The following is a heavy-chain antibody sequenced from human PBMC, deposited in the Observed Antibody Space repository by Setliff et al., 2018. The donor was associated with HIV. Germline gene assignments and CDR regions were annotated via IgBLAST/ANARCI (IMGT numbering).Heavy chain of an antibody. CDR2: VSHSGNT. V-gene: IGHV4-30-4*01. D-gene: IGHD4-17*01. Sequence: PSETLSLTCTVSGGSISSGDSFWNWIRRPPGKGLEWIGYVSHSGNTYYNPSLTRRVTISLDTSNNQFSLNLNSVTAADTAIYYCARQPGDYGDNWFDPWGRGTLVTVSS. J-gene: IGHJ5*02. CDR1: GGSISSGDSF. CDR3: ARQPGDYGDNWFDP.